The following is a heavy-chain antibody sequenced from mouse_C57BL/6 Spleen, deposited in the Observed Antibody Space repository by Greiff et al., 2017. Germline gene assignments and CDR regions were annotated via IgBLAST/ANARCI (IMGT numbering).Heavy chain of an antibody. D-gene: IGHD2-4*01. V-gene: IGHV1-63*01. CDR2: IYPGGGYT. J-gene: IGHJ3*01. CDR3: ARSLYYDYDEGFAY. Sequence: VKLQQSGAELVRPGTSVKMSCKASGYTFTNYWIGWAKQRPGHGLEWIGDIYPGGGYTNYNEKFKGKATLTADKSSCTAYMQFSRLTSEDSASYYCARSLYYDYDEGFAYWGQGTLVTVSA. CDR1: GYTFTNYW.